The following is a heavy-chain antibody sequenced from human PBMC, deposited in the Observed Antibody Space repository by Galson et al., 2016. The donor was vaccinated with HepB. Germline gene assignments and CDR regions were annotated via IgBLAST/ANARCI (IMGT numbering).Heavy chain of an antibody. Sequence: SLRLSCAASGFNFNDYYMSWXRQAXXKGLXXVSYISTSGNMIFYRDSVKGRFTISRDNAKNSLYLQMNSLRAEDTAVYYCARDRGGPFDSWGQGTRVTVSS. CDR1: GFNFNDYY. CDR3: ARDRGGPFDS. CDR2: ISTSGNMI. J-gene: IGHJ4*02. V-gene: IGHV3-11*01. D-gene: IGHD2-15*01.